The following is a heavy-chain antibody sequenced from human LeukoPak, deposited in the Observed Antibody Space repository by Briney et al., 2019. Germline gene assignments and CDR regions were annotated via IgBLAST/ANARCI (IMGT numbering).Heavy chain of an antibody. J-gene: IGHJ4*02. D-gene: IGHD3-16*02. CDR1: GGSISSGSYY. V-gene: IGHV4-61*02. CDR2: IYTSGST. CDR3: ARGITFGGVIASDY. Sequence: SETLSLTCTVSGGSISSGSYYWSWIRQPAGKGLEWIGRIYTSGSTNYNPSLKSRVTISVDTSKNQFSLKLSSVTAADTAVYYCARGITFGGVIASDYWGQGTLVTVSS.